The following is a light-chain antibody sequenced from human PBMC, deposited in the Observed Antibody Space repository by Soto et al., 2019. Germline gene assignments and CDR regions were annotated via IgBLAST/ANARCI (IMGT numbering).Light chain of an antibody. CDR3: QQYNNWPRT. J-gene: IGKJ1*01. V-gene: IGKV3-15*01. CDR1: QSVRSN. CDR2: GAS. Sequence: EILLTQSPATLSVSPGEFVTLCCRAGQSVRSNLAWYQQKPGQAPRLLIYGASTRATGIPARFSGSGSGTDFTLTISSLQSEDFAVYYCQQYNNWPRTFGQGTKVEI.